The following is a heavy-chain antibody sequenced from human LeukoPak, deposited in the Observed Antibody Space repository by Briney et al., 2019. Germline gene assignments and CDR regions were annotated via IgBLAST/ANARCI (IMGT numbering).Heavy chain of an antibody. V-gene: IGHV3-33*01. CDR3: ARDKSGSGWYNGDY. D-gene: IGHD6-19*01. CDR1: GFTFSSYG. CDR2: IWYDGSNK. Sequence: GGSLRLSCAASGFTFSSYGMHWVRQAPGKGLEWVAVIWYDGSNKYYADSVKGRFTISRDNSKNTLYLQMNSLRAEDTAVYYCARDKSGSGWYNGDYWGQGTLVTVSS. J-gene: IGHJ4*02.